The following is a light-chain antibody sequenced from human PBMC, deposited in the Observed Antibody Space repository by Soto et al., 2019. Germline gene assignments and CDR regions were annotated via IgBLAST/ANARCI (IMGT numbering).Light chain of an antibody. CDR3: SSFTSGRTI. Sequence: LTQPASVSRSPGQSITISCTGTSSDVGGYNFVSWYQQHPGKAPKLMIYEVSNRPSGVSNRFSGSKSGNTASLTISGLQAEDEADYYCSSFTSGRTIFGTGTKVTVL. CDR1: SSDVGGYNF. J-gene: IGLJ1*01. V-gene: IGLV2-14*01. CDR2: EVS.